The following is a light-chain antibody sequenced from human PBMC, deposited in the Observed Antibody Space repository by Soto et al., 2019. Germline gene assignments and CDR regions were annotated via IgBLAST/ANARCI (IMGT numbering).Light chain of an antibody. CDR1: QTVSNNY. CDR2: GAS. Sequence: EVVLTQSPGTLSLSPGERATVSCRASQTVSNNYLAWYQKKPGQAPRLLIYGASSRATGIPDRFSGSGSGTDFTLTISRLEPEDFAVYYCQQYGSPITFGQGTRLEIK. J-gene: IGKJ5*01. V-gene: IGKV3-20*01. CDR3: QQYGSPIT.